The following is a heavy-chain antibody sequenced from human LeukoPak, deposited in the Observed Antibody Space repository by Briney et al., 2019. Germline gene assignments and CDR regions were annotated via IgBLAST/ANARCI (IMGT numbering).Heavy chain of an antibody. Sequence: PSETLSLTCAVSGGSISSSNWWRWVRQPPGKGLEWIGEIYHSGGTTYNPSLKSRVTISVDKSKNQFSLKLSSVTAADTAVYYCARGGRYYGSGENRIFVYWGQGTLVTVSS. J-gene: IGHJ4*02. CDR2: IYHSGGT. D-gene: IGHD3-10*01. CDR3: ARGGRYYGSGENRIFVY. CDR1: GGSISSSNW. V-gene: IGHV4-4*02.